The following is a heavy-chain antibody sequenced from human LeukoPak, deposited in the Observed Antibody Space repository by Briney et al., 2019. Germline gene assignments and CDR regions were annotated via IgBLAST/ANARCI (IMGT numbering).Heavy chain of an antibody. Sequence: GSLRLSCTASGFTFSSYAMSWVRQAPGKGLEWIGYIHYSGSTDYNPSLKSRVTTSVDTSKNQFSLKLSSVTAADTAVYYCARHQLLVIDVFNLWGQGTMVTVSS. V-gene: IGHV4-59*08. CDR1: GFTFSSYA. CDR2: IHYSGST. CDR3: ARHQLLVIDVFNL. J-gene: IGHJ3*01. D-gene: IGHD3-9*01.